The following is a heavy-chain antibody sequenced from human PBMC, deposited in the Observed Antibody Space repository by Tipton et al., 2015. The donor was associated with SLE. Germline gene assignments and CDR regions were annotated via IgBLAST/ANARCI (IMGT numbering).Heavy chain of an antibody. CDR2: IYHSGST. CDR3: ASYGDYGVGAFDI. D-gene: IGHD4-17*01. CDR1: GYSISSGYY. V-gene: IGHV4-38-2*01. J-gene: IGHJ3*02. Sequence: LRLSCAVSGYSISSGYYWGWIRQPPGKGLEWIGSIYHSGSTYYNPSLKSRVTISVDTSKNQFSLKLSSVTAADTAVYYCASYGDYGVGAFDIWGQGTMVTVSS.